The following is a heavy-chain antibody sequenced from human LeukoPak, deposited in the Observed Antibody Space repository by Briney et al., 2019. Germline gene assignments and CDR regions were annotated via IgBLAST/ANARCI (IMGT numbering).Heavy chain of an antibody. D-gene: IGHD3-22*01. J-gene: IGHJ4*02. CDR1: GGTFSSYA. CDR2: IIPIFGTA. CDR3: ASRAHYYDSSAELDY. V-gene: IGHV1-69*05. Sequence: SVKVSCKASGGTFSSYAISWVRQAPGQGLEWMGGIIPIFGTANYAQKSQGRVTITTDESTSTAYMELSSLRSEDTAVYYCASRAHYYDSSAELDYWGQGTLVTVSS.